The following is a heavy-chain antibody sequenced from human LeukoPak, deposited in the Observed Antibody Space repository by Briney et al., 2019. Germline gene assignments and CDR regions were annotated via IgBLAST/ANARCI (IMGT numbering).Heavy chain of an antibody. V-gene: IGHV1-46*01. CDR3: AREDSGYSSSWPYYYYYGMDV. CDR2: INPSGGST. J-gene: IGHJ6*02. D-gene: IGHD6-13*01. Sequence: GASVEVSWKAFGYTVTRYYMHGVRQAPGLGLEGMRIINPSGGSTSYAQKFQGRVTMSRDTSTSTVYMELRSLRSEDTAVYYCAREDSGYSSSWPYYYYYGMDVWGQGTTVTVSS. CDR1: GYTVTRYY.